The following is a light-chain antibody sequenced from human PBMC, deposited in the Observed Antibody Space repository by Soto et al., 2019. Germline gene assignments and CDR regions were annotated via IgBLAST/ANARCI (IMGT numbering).Light chain of an antibody. CDR1: QTISSW. Sequence: SQVTQSPSTLSGSVGRRLTISCRASQTISSWLAWYQQKPGKAPKAVIYKASTLKSGVPSRFSGSGYGTEFTLTISSLQPDDFATYYCQHYNSYSEAFGQGTKVDTK. J-gene: IGKJ1*01. CDR2: KAS. V-gene: IGKV1-5*03. CDR3: QHYNSYSEA.